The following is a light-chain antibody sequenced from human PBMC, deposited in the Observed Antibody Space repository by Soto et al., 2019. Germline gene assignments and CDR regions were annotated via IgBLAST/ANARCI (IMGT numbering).Light chain of an antibody. CDR3: QEYGSAPLYS. J-gene: IGKJ2*01. CDR1: QSVSSSY. V-gene: IGKV3-20*01. Sequence: EIVLTQSPGTLSLSPGERATLSCRASQSVSSSYLAWYQQKPGQAPRLLIYGASSRATGIPDRFSGSRSGTDFTLTISRLEPEDFAVYYCQEYGSAPLYSCGQGTKLEIK. CDR2: GAS.